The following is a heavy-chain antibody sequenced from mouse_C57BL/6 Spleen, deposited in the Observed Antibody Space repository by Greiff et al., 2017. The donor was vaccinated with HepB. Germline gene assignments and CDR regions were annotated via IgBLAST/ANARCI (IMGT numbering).Heavy chain of an antibody. D-gene: IGHD2-4*01. CDR2: INPGSGGN. V-gene: IGHV1-54*01. CDR1: GYAFTNYL. CDR3: ASHDYDARGDYAMDY. Sequence: QVQLQQSGAELVRPGTSVKVSCKASGYAFTNYLIEWVKQRPGQGLEWIGVINPGSGGNNYNEKFKGKATLTADKSSSTAYMQLSSLTSEDSAVYFCASHDYDARGDYAMDYWGQGTSVTVSS. J-gene: IGHJ4*01.